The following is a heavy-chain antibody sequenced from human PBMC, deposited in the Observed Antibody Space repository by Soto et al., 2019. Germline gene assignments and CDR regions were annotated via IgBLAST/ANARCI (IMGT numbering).Heavy chain of an antibody. Sequence: EASVKVSCKASGYTFTGYYMHWVRQAPGQGLEWMGWINPNSGGTNYAQKFQGWVTMTRDTSISTAYMELSRLRSDDTAVYYCARGKSGVITFGGVIGDDAFDIWGQGTMVTVSS. V-gene: IGHV1-2*04. CDR2: INPNSGGT. CDR1: GYTFTGYY. D-gene: IGHD3-16*02. J-gene: IGHJ3*02. CDR3: ARGKSGVITFGGVIGDDAFDI.